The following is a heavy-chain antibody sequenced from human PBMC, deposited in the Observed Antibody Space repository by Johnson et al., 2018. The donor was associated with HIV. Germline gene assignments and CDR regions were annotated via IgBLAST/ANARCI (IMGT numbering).Heavy chain of an antibody. D-gene: IGHD2-2*01. J-gene: IGHJ3*02. Sequence: QVQLVESGGGVVQPGRSLRLSCAASGFTFSSYAMHWVRQAPGKGLEWVAVISYDGSNKYYIDSVKGRFTISRDNSNNTLYLQMNGLRAEDTAMFYCARESLLPAMTAFDIWGQGTMVTVSS. CDR3: ARESLLPAMTAFDI. V-gene: IGHV3-30*04. CDR2: ISYDGSNK. CDR1: GFTFSSYA.